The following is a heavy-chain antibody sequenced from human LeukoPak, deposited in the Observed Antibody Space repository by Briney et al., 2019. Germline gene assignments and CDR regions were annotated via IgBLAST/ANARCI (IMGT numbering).Heavy chain of an antibody. CDR3: ARGQNAYYDILTGLVDS. J-gene: IGHJ4*02. V-gene: IGHV3-21*01. D-gene: IGHD3-9*01. Sequence: GGSLRLSCAASGFTFSSYSMNWVRQAPGKGLEWVSSISSSSSYIYYADSVKGRFTISRDNAKNSLYLQMNSLRAEDTAVYYCARGQNAYYDILTGLVDSWGQGTLVTVSS. CDR2: ISSSSSYI. CDR1: GFTFSSYS.